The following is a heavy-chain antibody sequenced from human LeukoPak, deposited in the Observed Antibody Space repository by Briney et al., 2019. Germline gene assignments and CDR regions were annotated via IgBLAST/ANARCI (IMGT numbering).Heavy chain of an antibody. CDR2: ISPSGDIT. J-gene: IGHJ4*02. CDR1: GFTVSSNY. D-gene: IGHD3-16*01. CDR3: ARDPSNSGTYYVLDY. Sequence: GGSLRLSCAASGFTVSSNYMSWVRQAPGKGLEWVSGISPSGDITYYADSVKGRFTISRDSSKNTLYMQMNSLRAEDTAVYYCARDPSNSGTYYVLDYWGQGALVTVSS. V-gene: IGHV3-53*05.